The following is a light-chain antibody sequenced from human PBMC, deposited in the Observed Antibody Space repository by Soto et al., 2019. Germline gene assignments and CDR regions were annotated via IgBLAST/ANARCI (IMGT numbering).Light chain of an antibody. J-gene: IGKJ4*01. Sequence: EIVLTQSPATLSSSPGDRATLSCRASQSVSSFLAWYQQRPGQAPRLLIYDASNRATGIPARFSGSGSGTDFTLTISSLEPEDFAVYYCQQRSNWPPVLTFGGGTKWISN. V-gene: IGKV3-11*01. CDR1: QSVSSF. CDR3: QQRSNWPPVLT. CDR2: DAS.